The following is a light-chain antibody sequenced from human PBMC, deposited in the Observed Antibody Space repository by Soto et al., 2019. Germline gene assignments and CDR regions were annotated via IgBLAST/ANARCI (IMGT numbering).Light chain of an antibody. J-gene: IGKJ4*01. CDR3: QQYNYFSVT. Sequence: DIQMTQSPSTLSASVGNRVTITCRASQSISNYLAWYQQKPGKAPKLLIYDASIFDSGVPSRFSGSGSGTDFTLTITSLQPDDLATDYGQQYNYFSVTFGGGTKVENK. CDR1: QSISNY. CDR2: DAS. V-gene: IGKV1-5*01.